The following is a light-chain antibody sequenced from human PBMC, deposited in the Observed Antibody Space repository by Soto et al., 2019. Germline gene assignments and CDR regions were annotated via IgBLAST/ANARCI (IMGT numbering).Light chain of an antibody. J-gene: IGKJ1*01. CDR3: QHYKT. V-gene: IGKV3-20*01. Sequence: TLTLFPGERATLSCRASQSVSSSYLAWFQQKPGQAPRVLIYGASSRATGIPDRFSGSGSGTDFTLTISRLEPEDFAVYYCQHYKTFGQGTKVDIK. CDR2: GAS. CDR1: QSVSSSY.